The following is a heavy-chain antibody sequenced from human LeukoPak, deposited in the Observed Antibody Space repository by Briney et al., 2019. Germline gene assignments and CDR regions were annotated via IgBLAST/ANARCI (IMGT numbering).Heavy chain of an antibody. CDR3: ARHRARGYSYGYGFWFDP. CDR1: GGSISSSSYY. J-gene: IGHJ5*02. Sequence: SETLSLTCTVSGGSISSSSYYWGWIRQPPGKGLEWIGSIYYSGSTYYNPSLKSRVTISVDTSKNQFSLKLSSVTAADTAVYYCARHRARGYSYGYGFWFDPWGQGTLVTVSS. V-gene: IGHV4-39*01. CDR2: IYYSGST. D-gene: IGHD5-18*01.